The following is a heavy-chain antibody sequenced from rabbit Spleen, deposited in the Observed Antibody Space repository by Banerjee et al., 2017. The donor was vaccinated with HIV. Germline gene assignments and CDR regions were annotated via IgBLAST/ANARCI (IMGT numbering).Heavy chain of an antibody. CDR2: IDTVDGDT. V-gene: IGHV1S45*01. CDR1: GFSFSDKAV. Sequence: QEQLVESGGGLVQPEGSLKLSCTASGFSFSDKAVMCWVRQAPGKGLEWIACIDTVDGDTDYATWPKGRFTISKTSSTTVTLQMTSLTAADTATYFCARNYVNAFDPWGPGTLVTVS. D-gene: IGHD1-1*01. J-gene: IGHJ2*01. CDR3: ARNYVNAFDP.